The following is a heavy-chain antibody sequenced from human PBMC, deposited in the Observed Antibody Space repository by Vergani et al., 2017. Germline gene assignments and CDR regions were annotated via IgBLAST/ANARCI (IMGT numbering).Heavy chain of an antibody. Sequence: EVQLLESGGGLVQPGGSLRLSCAASGFTFSSYAMSWVRQAPGKGLEWVSAISGSGGSTYYADSVKGRFTISRDNSKNTLYLQMNSLRAEDTAVYYCARDQDFWSGYPLDYWGQGTLVTVSS. D-gene: IGHD3-3*01. V-gene: IGHV3-23*01. CDR3: ARDQDFWSGYPLDY. CDR1: GFTFSSYA. CDR2: ISGSGGST. J-gene: IGHJ4*02.